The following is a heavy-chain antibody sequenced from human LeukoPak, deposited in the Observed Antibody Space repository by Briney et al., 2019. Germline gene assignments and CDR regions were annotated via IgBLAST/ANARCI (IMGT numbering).Heavy chain of an antibody. V-gene: IGHV3-23*01. CDR3: ARGYCSGGSCYARY. Sequence: GGSLRLSCAASGFTFGSYAMSWVRQAPGKGLEWVAGISGSGDSTKHADSVKGRLTTSRDNSKNSLYLQMNSLRAEDTAVYYCARGYCSGGSCYARYWGQGTLVTVSS. CDR2: ISGSGDST. CDR1: GFTFGSYA. D-gene: IGHD2-15*01. J-gene: IGHJ4*02.